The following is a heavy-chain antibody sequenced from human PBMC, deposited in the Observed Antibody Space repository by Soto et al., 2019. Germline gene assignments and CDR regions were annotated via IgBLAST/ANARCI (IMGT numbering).Heavy chain of an antibody. CDR1: GYTFTSHD. Sequence: QVQLVQSGAEVKKSGASVKVSCKASGYTFTSHDINWVRQATGQGLEWMGWMNPNCGNTGYAQKFKGRVTMTRNTSISTAYMELSSLRSEDTAVYYCARWDYGDYARFDYWGQGTLVTVSS. J-gene: IGHJ4*02. CDR3: ARWDYGDYARFDY. D-gene: IGHD4-17*01. CDR2: MNPNCGNT. V-gene: IGHV1-8*01.